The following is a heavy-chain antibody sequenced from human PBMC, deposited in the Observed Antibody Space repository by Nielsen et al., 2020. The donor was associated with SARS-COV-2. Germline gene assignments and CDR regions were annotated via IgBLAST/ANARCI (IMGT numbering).Heavy chain of an antibody. CDR3: ARGSNGYDTSGFDY. Sequence: ASVKVSCKASGYTFTNYAMNWVRQAPGQGLAWMGWINTNTGHPMYAQGFTGRFVFSLDTSVSTAYLQITSLKAEDTAVYYCARGSNGYDTSGFDYWGQGTLATVSS. V-gene: IGHV7-4-1*02. D-gene: IGHD3-22*01. CDR1: GYTFTNYA. J-gene: IGHJ4*02. CDR2: INTNTGHP.